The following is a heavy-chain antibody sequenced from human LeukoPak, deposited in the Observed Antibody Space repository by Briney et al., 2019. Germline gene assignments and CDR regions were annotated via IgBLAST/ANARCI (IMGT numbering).Heavy chain of an antibody. CDR3: ARALRGYSYVLDY. J-gene: IGHJ4*02. CDR2: ISDSADST. CDR1: GFTFNNYA. V-gene: IGHV3-23*01. D-gene: IGHD5-18*01. Sequence: PGGSLRLSCATSGFTFNNYAMNWVRQAPGKGLEWVSAISDSADSTYYADSVKGRFTISRDNSKNTLFLQMNSLRAEDTAVYFCARALRGYSYVLDYWGQGTLVTVSS.